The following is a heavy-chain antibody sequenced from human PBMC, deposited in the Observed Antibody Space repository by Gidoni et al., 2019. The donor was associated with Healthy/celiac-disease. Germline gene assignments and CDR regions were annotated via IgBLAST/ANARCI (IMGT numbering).Heavy chain of an antibody. J-gene: IGHJ6*03. CDR3: ARDSYACSSTSCYSDYYYMDV. CDR1: GGTFSSYA. V-gene: IGHV1-69*01. CDR2: IIPIFGTE. Sequence: QVQLVQSGAEGKKPGSSVKVSCKASGGTFSSYAISWVRQAPGQGLEWMGGIIPIFGTENYAQKLQGRVTITADESTSTAYMELSSLRSEDTAVYYCARDSYACSSTSCYSDYYYMDVWGKGTTVTVSS. D-gene: IGHD2-2*02.